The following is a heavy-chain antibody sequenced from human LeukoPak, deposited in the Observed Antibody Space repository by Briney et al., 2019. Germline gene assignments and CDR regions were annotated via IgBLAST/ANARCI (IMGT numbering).Heavy chain of an antibody. V-gene: IGHV4-34*01. CDR3: ARERSALYYFDY. CDR2: INHSGST. CDR1: GGSFSGYY. D-gene: IGHD3-16*01. Sequence: SETLSLTCAVYGGSFSGYYWGWIRQPPGKGLEWIGEINHSGSTNYNPSLKSRVTISVDTSKNQFSLKLSSVTAADTAVYYCARERSALYYFDYWGQGTLVTVSS. J-gene: IGHJ4*02.